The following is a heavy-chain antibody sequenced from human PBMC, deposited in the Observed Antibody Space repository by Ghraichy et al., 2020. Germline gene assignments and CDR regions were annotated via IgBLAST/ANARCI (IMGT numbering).Heavy chain of an antibody. Sequence: GGSLRLSCAASGFRFNNYAMHWVRQRPGKGLEWVSLINGDGDSTYYVDSVKGRFTISRDNSKKSLYLQMNSLRTEDTAFYYCARDEGGYDFWNGYHNNYFNYWGQGTLVTVS. CDR3: ARDEGGYDFWNGYHNNYFNY. CDR2: INGDGDST. J-gene: IGHJ4*02. V-gene: IGHV3-43*02. D-gene: IGHD3-3*01. CDR1: GFRFNNYA.